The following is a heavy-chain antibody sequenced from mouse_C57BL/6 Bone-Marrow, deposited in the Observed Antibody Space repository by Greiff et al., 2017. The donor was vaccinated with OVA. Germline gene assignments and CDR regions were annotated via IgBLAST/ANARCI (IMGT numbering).Heavy chain of an antibody. CDR3: TTTTVVAPYAMDY. J-gene: IGHJ4*01. D-gene: IGHD1-1*01. V-gene: IGHV14-4*01. CDR2: IDSENGDT. Sequence: VPLQQSGAELVRPGASVKLSCTASGFNIKDAYMHWVKQRPEQGLEWIGWIDSENGDTEYASKLQGKATITAATASNTAYLQLSSLTSEDTAVYYCTTTTVVAPYAMDYWGQGTSVTVSS. CDR1: GFNIKDAY.